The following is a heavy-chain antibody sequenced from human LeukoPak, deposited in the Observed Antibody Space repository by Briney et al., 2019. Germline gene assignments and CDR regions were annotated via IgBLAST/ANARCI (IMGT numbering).Heavy chain of an antibody. CDR1: GFTFSSYA. J-gene: IGHJ3*02. V-gene: IGHV3-23*01. CDR3: AREDVDITVATSGAFDI. CDR2: ISDGSST. Sequence: PPGGSLRLSCAASGFTFSSYAMSWVRQAPGKGLEWVSAISDGSSTNYADSVKGRFTISRDNAKNTLYLQMNSLRAEDTALYYCAREDVDITVATSGAFDIWGQGTMVTVFS. D-gene: IGHD6-19*01.